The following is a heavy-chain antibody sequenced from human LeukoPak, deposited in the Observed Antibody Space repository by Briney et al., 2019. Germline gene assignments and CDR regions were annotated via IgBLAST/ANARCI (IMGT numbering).Heavy chain of an antibody. CDR3: ADPNGYLPGD. D-gene: IGHD2-8*01. CDR1: GFTFSSYT. V-gene: IGHV3-48*01. CDR2: IGTSSTTI. J-gene: IGHJ4*02. Sequence: GGSLRLSCAASGFTFSSYTMNWVRQPPGKGLEWVSNIGTSSTTIYYADSVKGRFTISRDNSKNTLYLQMNSLRVEDTAVYYCADPNGYLPGDWGQGTLVTVSS.